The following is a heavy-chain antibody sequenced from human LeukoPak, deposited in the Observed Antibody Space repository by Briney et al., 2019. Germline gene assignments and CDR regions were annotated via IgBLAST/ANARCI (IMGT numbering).Heavy chain of an antibody. Sequence: GGSLRLSCAASGFTFDDYAMHWVRQAPGKGLEWVSGISWNSGSIGYVDSVKGRFTISRDNAKNSLYLQMNSLRAEDTALYYCAKTYGSGSYYNEFDYWGQGTLVTVSS. D-gene: IGHD3-10*01. CDR1: GFTFDDYA. V-gene: IGHV3-9*01. CDR3: AKTYGSGSYYNEFDY. CDR2: ISWNSGSI. J-gene: IGHJ4*02.